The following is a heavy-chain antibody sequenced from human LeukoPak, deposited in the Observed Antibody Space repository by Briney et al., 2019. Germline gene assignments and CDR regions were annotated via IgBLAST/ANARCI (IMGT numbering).Heavy chain of an antibody. CDR3: AGGYYSTTHVFDY. CDR1: GGSISSYY. V-gene: IGHV4-59*01. Sequence: SETLSLTCTVSGGSISSYYWSWIRQPPGKGLEWIGYIYYSGSTNYNPSLKSRVTISVDTSKNQFSLKLSSVTAADTAVYYCAGGYYSTTHVFDYWGQGTLVTVSS. D-gene: IGHD4-11*01. J-gene: IGHJ4*02. CDR2: IYYSGST.